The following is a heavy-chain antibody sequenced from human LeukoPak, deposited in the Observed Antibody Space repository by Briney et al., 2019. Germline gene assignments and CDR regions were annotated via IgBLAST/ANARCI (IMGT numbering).Heavy chain of an antibody. V-gene: IGHV1-2*02. Sequence: GASVKVSCKASGYTFSGYYIHWVRQAPGQGLEWMGWINPNSGGTNSAQKFQGRVTMTRDTSISTAYMELSRLRYDDTAVYYCARGVLMVRGVIITNDAFDIWGQGTMVTVSS. CDR3: ARGVLMVRGVIITNDAFDI. D-gene: IGHD3-10*01. CDR2: INPNSGGT. J-gene: IGHJ3*02. CDR1: GYTFSGYY.